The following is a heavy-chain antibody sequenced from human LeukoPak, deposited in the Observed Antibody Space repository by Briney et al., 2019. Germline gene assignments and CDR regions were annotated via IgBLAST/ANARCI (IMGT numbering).Heavy chain of an antibody. J-gene: IGHJ3*02. Sequence: SETLSLTCTVSGGSISGYYWNWIRQPPGKGLEWIGYIYYIGSTNYNPSLKSRVTISVDTSRNQSSLRLTSVTAADTAVYYCAREESAFDIWGQGTMVTVSS. CDR1: GGSISGYY. CDR2: IYYIGST. CDR3: AREESAFDI. V-gene: IGHV4-59*12.